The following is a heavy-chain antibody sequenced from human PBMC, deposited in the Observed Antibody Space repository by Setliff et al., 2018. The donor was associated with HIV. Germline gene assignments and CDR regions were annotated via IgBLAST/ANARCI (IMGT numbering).Heavy chain of an antibody. CDR3: TRELNGHTSSHYYFGLDV. V-gene: IGHV3-13*01. CDR1: GFAFSDYD. CDR2: IGTGGDT. Sequence: GGSLRLSCATSGFAFSDYDFHWVRQVTGDGLEWVSAIGTGGDTYYADSVKGRFTISRENAKNSLYLQMNNVRAGDTAAYYCTRELNGHTSSHYYFGLDVWGQGTTVTVSS. D-gene: IGHD6-6*01. J-gene: IGHJ6*02.